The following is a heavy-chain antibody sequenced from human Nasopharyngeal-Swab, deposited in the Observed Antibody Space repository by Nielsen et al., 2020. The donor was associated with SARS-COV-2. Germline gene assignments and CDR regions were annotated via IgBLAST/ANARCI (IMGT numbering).Heavy chain of an antibody. J-gene: IGHJ6*02. CDR2: IIPIFGTA. D-gene: IGHD6-13*01. CDR3: ARGIAAADYYYYGMDV. Sequence: SVKVSCKASGYTFTSYGISWVRQAPGQGLEWMGGIIPIFGTANYAQKFQGRVTITADESTSTAYMELSSLRSEDTAVYYCARGIAAADYYYYGMDVWGQGTTVTVSS. V-gene: IGHV1-69*13. CDR1: GYTFTSYG.